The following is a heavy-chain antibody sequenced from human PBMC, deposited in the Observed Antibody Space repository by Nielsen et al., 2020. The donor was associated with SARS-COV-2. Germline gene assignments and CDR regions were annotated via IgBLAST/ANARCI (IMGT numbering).Heavy chain of an antibody. CDR2: VSASGGST. CDR3: ARADGSGHKYYPVGAFDI. CDR1: GFTFNIYA. Sequence: GGSLRLSCAASGFTFNIYAMAWVRRAPGRGLQWVTGVSASGGSTYYTDSVKGRFSISRDNSKNTLYLQMNSLRAEDTAVYYCARADGSGHKYYPVGAFDIWGQGTMVTVSS. V-gene: IGHV3-23*01. D-gene: IGHD3-10*01. J-gene: IGHJ3*02.